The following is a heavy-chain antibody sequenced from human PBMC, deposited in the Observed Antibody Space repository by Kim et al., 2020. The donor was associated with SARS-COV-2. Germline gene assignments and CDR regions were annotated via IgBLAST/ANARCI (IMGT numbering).Heavy chain of an antibody. Sequence: SETLSLTCTVSGGSVSSGSYYWSWIRQPPGKGLEWIGYIFYSGSTNYNPSLKSRVTISVDTSKNQFSLKLSSVTAADTAVYYCARMGGDSSGYHTDAFDIWGQGTMVTVSS. CDR2: IFYSGST. D-gene: IGHD3-22*01. CDR3: ARMGGDSSGYHTDAFDI. V-gene: IGHV4-61*01. J-gene: IGHJ3*02. CDR1: GGSVSSGSYY.